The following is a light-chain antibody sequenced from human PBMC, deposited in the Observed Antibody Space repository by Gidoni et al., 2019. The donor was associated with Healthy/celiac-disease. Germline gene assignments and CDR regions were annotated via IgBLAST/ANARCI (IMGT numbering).Light chain of an antibody. V-gene: IGLV1-40*01. CDR2: GNS. CDR3: QSYDSSLSGSV. J-gene: IGLJ2*01. CDR1: SSNIRAGYD. Sequence: QSVLTQPPSVSGTPAPRVTIPCTGSSSNIRAGYDVHWYQQLPGTAPNLLFDGNSNRPSGVPDRFSGSKSGTSASLAITGLQAEDEADYYCQSYDSSLSGSVFGGGTKLTVL.